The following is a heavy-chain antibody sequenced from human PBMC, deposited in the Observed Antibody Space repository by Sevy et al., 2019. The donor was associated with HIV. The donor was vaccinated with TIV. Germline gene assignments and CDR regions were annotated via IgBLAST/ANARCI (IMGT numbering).Heavy chain of an antibody. J-gene: IGHJ6*02. CDR1: GFTFSSYA. CDR3: AKARSYEYYGMDV. Sequence: GGSLRLSCAASGFTFSSYAMSWVRHAPGKGLEWVSAISGSGGSTYYADSVKGRFTISRDNSKNTLYLQMNSLRAEDTAVYYCAKARSYEYYGMDVWGQGTTVTVSS. V-gene: IGHV3-23*01. CDR2: ISGSGGST.